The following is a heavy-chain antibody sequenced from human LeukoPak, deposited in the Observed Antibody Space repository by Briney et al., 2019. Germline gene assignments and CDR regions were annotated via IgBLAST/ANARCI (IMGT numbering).Heavy chain of an antibody. Sequence: GGSLRLSCAASGFTFSRYWMSWVRQAPGKGLEWVANIKQGGREKYYVDSARGRFTISRDNAENSLYLQMSSLRAEDTAVYYCASFIGGSYSHFDYWGQGTLVTVSS. CDR2: IKQGGREK. CDR1: GFTFSRYW. D-gene: IGHD1-26*01. J-gene: IGHJ4*02. V-gene: IGHV3-7*05. CDR3: ASFIGGSYSHFDY.